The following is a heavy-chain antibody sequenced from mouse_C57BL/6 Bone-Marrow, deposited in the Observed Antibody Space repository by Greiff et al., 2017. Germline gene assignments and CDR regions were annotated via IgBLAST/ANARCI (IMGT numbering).Heavy chain of an antibody. CDR3: AKPLSLRYAMDY. J-gene: IGHJ4*01. CDR1: GFSLTSYG. Sequence: QVQLKESGPGLVQPSQSLSITCTVSGFSLTSYGVHWVRQSPGKGLEWLGVIWRGGSTDYNAAFMSRLSITQDNSKSQVFFKMNSLQADDTAIYYCAKPLSLRYAMDYWGQGTSVTVSS. D-gene: IGHD1-1*01. V-gene: IGHV2-5*01. CDR2: IWRGGST.